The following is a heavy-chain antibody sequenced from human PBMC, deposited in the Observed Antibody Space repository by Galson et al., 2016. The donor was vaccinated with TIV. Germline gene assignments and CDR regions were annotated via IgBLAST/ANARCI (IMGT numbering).Heavy chain of an antibody. CDR2: ISVSGGRT. CDR3: AKMDSSGFDYVRRFDF. D-gene: IGHD3-22*01. V-gene: IGHV3-23*01. Sequence: SLRLSCAASRFTFSSYAMSWVRQAPGKGLKWVSAISVSGGRTYYADSVKGRFTISRDNPTNTLYLQMSSLRAENTAVYFCAKMDSSGFDYVRRFDFWGQGTLATVSS. J-gene: IGHJ4*02. CDR1: RFTFSSYA.